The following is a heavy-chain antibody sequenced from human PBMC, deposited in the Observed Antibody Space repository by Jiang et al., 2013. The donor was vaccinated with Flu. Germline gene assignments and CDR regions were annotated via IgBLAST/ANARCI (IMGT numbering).Heavy chain of an antibody. D-gene: IGHD1-1*01. CDR1: GDSVSSNSAA. V-gene: IGHV6-1*01. J-gene: IGHJ6*02. CDR3: ARELLSFNWNEAGGMDV. Sequence: SLTCAISGDSVSSNSAAWNWIRQSPSRGLEWLGRTYYRSKWYNDYAVSVKSRITINPDTSKNQFSLQLNSVTPEDTAVYYCARELLSFNWNEAGGMDVWGQGTTVTVSS. CDR2: TYYRSKWYN.